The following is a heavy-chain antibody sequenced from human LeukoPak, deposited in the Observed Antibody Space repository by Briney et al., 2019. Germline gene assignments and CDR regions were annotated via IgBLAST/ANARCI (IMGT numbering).Heavy chain of an antibody. CDR3: ARRDCSGGIGYHIY. Sequence: SETLSLTCAVSGDSISPHYWTWIRQPPGKGLEWIGYVFYSGSTNYNPSLRSRVTISVDTSNNQFSLRLSSVTAADTAVYYCARRDCSGGIGYHIYWGQGTLVTVSS. V-gene: IGHV4-59*08. CDR2: VFYSGST. CDR1: GDSISPHY. J-gene: IGHJ4*02. D-gene: IGHD2-15*01.